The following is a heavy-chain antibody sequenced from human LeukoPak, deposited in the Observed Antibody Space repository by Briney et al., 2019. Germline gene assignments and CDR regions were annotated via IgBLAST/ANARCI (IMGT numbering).Heavy chain of an antibody. CDR3: ARWDDSAWGYGN. D-gene: IGHD6-19*01. V-gene: IGHV4-59*08. CDR1: GGSISSYS. J-gene: IGHJ4*02. CDR2: ISHSGTT. Sequence: SETLSLTCIVSGGSISSYSWNWIRQSPGKGLEWVGYISHSGTTSYNSSLKSRVTISVDTSKNQLSLKLTSVTAADTAVYYCARWDDSAWGYGNWGPGTLVTVSS.